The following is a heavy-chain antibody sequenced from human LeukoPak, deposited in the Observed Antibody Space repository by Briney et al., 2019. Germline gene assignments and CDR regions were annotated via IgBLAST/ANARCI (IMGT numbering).Heavy chain of an antibody. V-gene: IGHV3-48*01. Sequence: GGSLRLSCAASGFTFSSYSMNWVRQAPGKGLEWVSYINNSSSTIYYADSVKGRFTISRDNAKNSLYLQMNSLRAEDTAVYYCARDASGVWTVVVPAASYAFDIWGQGTMVTVSS. CDR3: ARDASGVWTVVVPAASYAFDI. D-gene: IGHD2-2*01. CDR2: INNSSSTI. J-gene: IGHJ3*02. CDR1: GFTFSSYS.